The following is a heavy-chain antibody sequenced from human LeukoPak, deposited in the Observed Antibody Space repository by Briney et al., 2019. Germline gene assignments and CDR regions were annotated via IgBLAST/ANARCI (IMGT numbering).Heavy chain of an antibody. CDR3: VRDSDTYGDHTTRRFDS. CDR1: GFTFSSYN. J-gene: IGHJ4*02. V-gene: IGHV3-21*01. Sequence: PGGSLRLSCAASGFTFSSYNMNWVRQAPGKGLEWVACISEGSNYIYYADSMKGRFTISRDNAKNPLYLEMNSLRVEDTAVYHCVRDSDTYGDHTTRRFDSWGQGTLVTVSS. CDR2: ISEGSNYI. D-gene: IGHD4-17*01.